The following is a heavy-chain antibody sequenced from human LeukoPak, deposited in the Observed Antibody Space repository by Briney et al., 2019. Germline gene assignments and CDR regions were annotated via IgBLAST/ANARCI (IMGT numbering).Heavy chain of an antibody. Sequence: PGGSLSLSCVASGFTFNTYWIHWVRQGPGKGLVWVSLTSTDGTTTTYADSVNGRFTVSRDNAKNTLYLQMNSLRAEDAAVYYCARGLAGAYRIMDVWGQGTTVTVS. V-gene: IGHV3-74*01. D-gene: IGHD6-19*01. J-gene: IGHJ6*02. CDR3: ARGLAGAYRIMDV. CDR1: GFTFNTYW. CDR2: TSTDGTTT.